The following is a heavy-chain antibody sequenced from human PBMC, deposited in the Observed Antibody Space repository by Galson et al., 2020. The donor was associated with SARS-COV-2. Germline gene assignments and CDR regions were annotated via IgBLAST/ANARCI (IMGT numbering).Heavy chain of an antibody. Sequence: TLSLTCAVSGGSISSGGYSWSWIRQPPGKGLEWIGYIYHSGSTYYNPSLKSRVTISVDRSKNQFSLKLSSVTAADTAVYYCARDEGYGGNSLDAFDIWGQGTMVTVSS. J-gene: IGHJ3*02. D-gene: IGHD2-21*02. CDR1: GGSISSGGYS. V-gene: IGHV4-30-2*01. CDR3: ARDEGYGGNSLDAFDI. CDR2: IYHSGST.